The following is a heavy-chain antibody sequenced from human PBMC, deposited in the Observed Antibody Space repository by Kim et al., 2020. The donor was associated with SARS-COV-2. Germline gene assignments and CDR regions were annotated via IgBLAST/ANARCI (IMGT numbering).Heavy chain of an antibody. CDR1: GGTFSSYA. CDR3: ARDLWRSRHPYYNYGMDV. D-gene: IGHD2-21*01. V-gene: IGHV1-69*13. CDR2: IIPIFGTA. J-gene: IGHJ6*02. Sequence: SVKVSCKASGGTFSSYAISWVRQAPGQGLEWMGGIIPIFGTANYAQKFQGRVTITADESTSTAYMELSSLRSEDTAVYYCARDLWRSRHPYYNYGMDVWGQGTTVTVSS.